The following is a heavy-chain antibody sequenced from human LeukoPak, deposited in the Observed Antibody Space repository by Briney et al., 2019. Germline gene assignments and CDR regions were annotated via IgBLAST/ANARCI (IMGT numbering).Heavy chain of an antibody. CDR2: ICPGDSDT. CDR1: GYSFTNYW. CDR3: ARLREYYFDY. Sequence: GESLKIPCKGSGYSFTNYWIGWVRQMPGKGLEWMGIICPGDSDTRYSPSFQGQVTISADKSISTAYLQWSSLKASDTAMYYCARLREYYFDYWGQGTLVTVSS. D-gene: IGHD5-24*01. V-gene: IGHV5-51*01. J-gene: IGHJ4*02.